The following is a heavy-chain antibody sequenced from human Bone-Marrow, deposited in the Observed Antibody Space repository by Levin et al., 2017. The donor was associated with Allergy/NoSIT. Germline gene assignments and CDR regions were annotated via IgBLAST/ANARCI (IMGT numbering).Heavy chain of an antibody. CDR3: AKLCRAGSYLDY. V-gene: IGHV3-23*01. CDR2: ISGSGGST. D-gene: IGHD2-15*01. J-gene: IGHJ4*02. CDR1: GFTFSSYA. Sequence: GESLKISCAASGFTFSSYAMSWVRQAPGKGLEWVSAISGSGGSTYYADSVKGRFTISRDNSKNTLYLQMNSLRAEDTAVYYCAKLCRAGSYLDYWGQGTLVTVSS.